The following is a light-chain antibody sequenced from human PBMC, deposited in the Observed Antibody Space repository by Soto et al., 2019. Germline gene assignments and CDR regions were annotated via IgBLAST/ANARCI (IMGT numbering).Light chain of an antibody. CDR1: SXNIGAGYD. J-gene: IGLJ2*01. V-gene: IGLV1-40*01. Sequence: QSVLTQPPSVSGAPGQRVTIFCTGSSXNIGAGYDVQWYQQLPGTAPKLLIYGNMNRPSGVPDRFSGSKSGTSASLAITGLQAEDEADYYCHSYDSSLSAVVLGGGTKVTVL. CDR3: HSYDSSLSAVV. CDR2: GNM.